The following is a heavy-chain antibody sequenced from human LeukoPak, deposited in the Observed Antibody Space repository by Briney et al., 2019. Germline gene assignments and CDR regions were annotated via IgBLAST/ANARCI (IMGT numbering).Heavy chain of an antibody. CDR1: GYTFTSYD. V-gene: IGHV1-8*01. D-gene: IGHD2-8*01. Sequence: GASVKVSCKASGYTFTSYDINWVRQATGQGLEWMGWMNPNSGNTGYAQKFQGRVTMTRNTSISTAYMELSSLRSEDTAVYYCAIPGSWSADAFDIWGQGTMVTVSS. CDR2: MNPNSGNT. J-gene: IGHJ3*02. CDR3: AIPGSWSADAFDI.